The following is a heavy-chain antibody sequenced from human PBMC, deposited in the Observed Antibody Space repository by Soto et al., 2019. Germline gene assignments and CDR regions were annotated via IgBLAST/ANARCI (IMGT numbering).Heavy chain of an antibody. D-gene: IGHD3-22*01. CDR2: IIPIFGTA. CDR1: GGTFSSYA. CDR3: ARGWHYYDSSRYGAFDI. V-gene: IGHV1-69*01. J-gene: IGHJ3*02. Sequence: QVQLVQSGAEVKKPRSSVKVSCKASGGTFSSYAISWVRQAPGQGLEWMGGIIPIFGTANYAQKFQGRVTITADESTSTAYMALSSLRSEDTAVYYCARGWHYYDSSRYGAFDIWGQGTMVTVSS.